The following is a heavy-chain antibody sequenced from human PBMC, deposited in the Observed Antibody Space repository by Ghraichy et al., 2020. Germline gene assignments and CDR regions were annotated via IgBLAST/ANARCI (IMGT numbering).Heavy chain of an antibody. D-gene: IGHD2-2*01. J-gene: IGHJ6*03. CDR1: GGSFSGYY. CDR3: ARRRRRVPAQSAYMDV. CDR2: INHSGST. Sequence: SQTLSLTCAVYGGSFSGYYWSWIRQPPGKGLEWIGEINHSGSTNYNPSLKSRVTISVDTSKNQFSLKLSSVTAADTAVYYCARRRRRVPAQSAYMDVWGKGTTVTVSS. V-gene: IGHV4-34*01.